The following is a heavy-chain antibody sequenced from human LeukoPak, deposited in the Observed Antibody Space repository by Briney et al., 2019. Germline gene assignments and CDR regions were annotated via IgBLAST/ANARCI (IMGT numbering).Heavy chain of an antibody. CDR3: ARDHRGYLTNDAFDI. CDR2: ISSSSSYI. Sequence: GGSLRLSCAASGFTFSSYSMNWVRQAPGKGLEWVSSISSSSSYIYYADSVKGRFTISRDNAKNSLYLQINSLRAEDTAVYYCARDHRGYLTNDAFDIWGQGTMVTVSS. J-gene: IGHJ3*02. V-gene: IGHV3-21*01. D-gene: IGHD5-18*01. CDR1: GFTFSSYS.